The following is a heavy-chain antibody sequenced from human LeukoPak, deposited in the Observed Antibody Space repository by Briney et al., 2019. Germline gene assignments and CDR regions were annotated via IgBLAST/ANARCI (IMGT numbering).Heavy chain of an antibody. Sequence: GGSLRLSCAASGFTFSSYAMSWVRQAPGKGLEWVSAISGSGGSTYYADSVKGRFTISRDNSKNTLYLQMNSLRAEDTAVYYCARTVDSSGYYDYWGQGTLVTVSS. J-gene: IGHJ4*02. CDR1: GFTFSSYA. CDR2: ISGSGGST. D-gene: IGHD3-22*01. V-gene: IGHV3-23*01. CDR3: ARTVDSSGYYDY.